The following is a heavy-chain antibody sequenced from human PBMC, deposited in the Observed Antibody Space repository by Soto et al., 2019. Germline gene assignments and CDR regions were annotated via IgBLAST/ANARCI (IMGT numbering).Heavy chain of an antibody. CDR3: VWAWTAGAGWANWFDL. J-gene: IGHJ5*02. D-gene: IGHD6-13*01. Sequence: QLQLQESGPGLVEPSQTLSLTCTVSGGSISGVGSYWGWIGQHPGKGLERIGYIHHSGTTYYNPSLTSGVTLSVDTSKSQFSLKLSAVTAAGTGVYFCVWAWTAGAGWANWFDLWGQGTLVTVSS. CDR1: GGSISGVGSY. V-gene: IGHV4-31*03. CDR2: IHHSGTT.